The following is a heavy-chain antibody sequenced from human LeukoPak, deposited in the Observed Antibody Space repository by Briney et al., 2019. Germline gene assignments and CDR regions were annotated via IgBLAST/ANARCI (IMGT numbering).Heavy chain of an antibody. J-gene: IGHJ4*02. Sequence: ASVKVSCKASGYTFTGYYMHWVRQAPGQGLEWMGWINPNSGGTNYAQKFQGRVTMTRDTSISTAYMELSRLRSDDTAVYCCARAEGATGGGLEYWGQGTLVTVSS. CDR3: ARAEGATGGGLEY. D-gene: IGHD1-26*01. CDR1: GYTFTGYY. CDR2: INPNSGGT. V-gene: IGHV1-2*02.